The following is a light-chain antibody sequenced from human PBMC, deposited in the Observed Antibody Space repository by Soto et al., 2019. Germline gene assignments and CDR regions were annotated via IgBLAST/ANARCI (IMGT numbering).Light chain of an antibody. V-gene: IGKV3D-15*01. CDR3: QQYNNWPLS. CDR2: GAS. CDR1: QNVSSN. Sequence: EIVMTQSPATLSVSPGERASLSCRASQNVSSNLAWYQQKPGQPPRLLIYGASTRAPGIPASFSGGGSGTEFTLTISSLQSENFAVYFCQQYNNWPLSFGGGTKVEIK. J-gene: IGKJ4*01.